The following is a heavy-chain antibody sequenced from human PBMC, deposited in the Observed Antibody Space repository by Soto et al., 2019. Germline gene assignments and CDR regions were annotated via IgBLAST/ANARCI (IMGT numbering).Heavy chain of an antibody. D-gene: IGHD6-19*01. Sequence: GGSLILSFASNRFAVSVFWINWVPQAPGVGLKWVANIKQDESETYYVDSVRGRFTISRDNAKNSAYLQMDSLRVEDTAVYYCVGNTGWISAFWGQGP. J-gene: IGHJ4*02. CDR1: RFAVSVFW. CDR3: VGNTGWISAF. V-gene: IGHV3-7*03. CDR2: IKQDESET.